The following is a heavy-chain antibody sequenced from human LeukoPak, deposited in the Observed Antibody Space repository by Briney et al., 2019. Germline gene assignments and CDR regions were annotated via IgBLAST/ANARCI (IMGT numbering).Heavy chain of an antibody. CDR2: ISGSSDYI. D-gene: IGHD4-17*01. J-gene: IGHJ4*02. CDR1: GFTFSSYS. V-gene: IGHV3-21*01. CDR3: ARDLRYGVVLETDDRGNY. Sequence: GGSLRLSCAASGFTFSSYSMNWVRQAPGKGLEWVSSISGSSDYIYYTDSVEGRFTVSRDNAKNSLYLQMNSLRAEDTAVYYCARDLRYGVVLETDDRGNYWGQGTLVVVSS.